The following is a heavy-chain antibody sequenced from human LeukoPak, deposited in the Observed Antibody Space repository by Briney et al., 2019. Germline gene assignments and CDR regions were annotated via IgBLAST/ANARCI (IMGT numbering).Heavy chain of an antibody. CDR3: ARVLDYGDYSWFDP. D-gene: IGHD4-17*01. CDR2: ISSSSSYI. CDR1: GFTFSSYS. V-gene: IGHV3-21*01. Sequence: GGSLRLSCAASGFTFSSYSMNWVRQAPGKGLEWVSSISSSSSYIYYADSVKGRFTISRDNAKNSLYLQMNSLGAEDTAVYYCARVLDYGDYSWFDPWGQGTLVTVSS. J-gene: IGHJ5*02.